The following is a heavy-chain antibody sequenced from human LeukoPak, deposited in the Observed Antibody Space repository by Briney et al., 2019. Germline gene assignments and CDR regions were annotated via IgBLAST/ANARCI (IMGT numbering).Heavy chain of an antibody. CDR2: IYYTGSI. J-gene: IGHJ4*02. CDR3: ARINHAGYYDILTGYSFDY. D-gene: IGHD3-9*01. Sequence: SDTLSLTCSVSGSSIASRNWWGWIRQPPGKGLEWIGYIYYTGSIYYNPSLKSRVTMSVDTSKNQFSLRLSSVTAADTAVYYCARINHAGYYDILTGYSFDYWGQGTLVTVSS. V-gene: IGHV4-28*05. CDR1: GSSIASRNW.